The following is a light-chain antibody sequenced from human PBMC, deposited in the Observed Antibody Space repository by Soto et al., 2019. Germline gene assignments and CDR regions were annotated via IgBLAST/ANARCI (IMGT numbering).Light chain of an antibody. CDR3: QQRSNWPRT. CDR1: QSVSSY. J-gene: IGKJ1*01. CDR2: DAF. Sequence: PGERATLSCRASQSVSSYLAWYQQKPGQAPRLLIYDAFKRATGIPARFSGSGSGTDFTLTISSLEPEDFAVYYCQQRSNWPRTXGQGTKV. V-gene: IGKV3-11*01.